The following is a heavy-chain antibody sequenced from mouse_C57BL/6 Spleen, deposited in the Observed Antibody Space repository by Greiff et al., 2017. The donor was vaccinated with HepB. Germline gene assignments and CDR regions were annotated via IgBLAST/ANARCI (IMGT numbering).Heavy chain of an antibody. J-gene: IGHJ2*01. CDR3: AKGSTGTGFDY. D-gene: IGHD4-1*02. V-gene: IGHV1-85*01. Sequence: VKLMESGPELVKPGASVKLSCKASGYTFTSYDINWVKQRPGQGLEWIGWIYPRDGSTKYNEKFKGKATLTVDTSSSTAYMELHSLTSEDSAVYFCAKGSTGTGFDYWGQGTTLTVSS. CDR2: IYPRDGST. CDR1: GYTFTSYD.